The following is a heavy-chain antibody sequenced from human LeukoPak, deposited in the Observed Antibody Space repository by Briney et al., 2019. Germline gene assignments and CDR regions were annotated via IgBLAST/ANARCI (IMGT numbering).Heavy chain of an antibody. V-gene: IGHV3-21*04. CDR1: GFTFSSYS. CDR3: AKDRGYYYDSSAYGSYFDY. Sequence: GGSLRLSCATSGFTFSSYSMNWVRQAPGKGLEWVSSINSDSTYIYYADSLKGRFTISRDNSKNSLYLQMNSLRTEDTALYYCAKDRGYYYDSSAYGSYFDYWGQGTLVTVSS. J-gene: IGHJ4*02. D-gene: IGHD3-22*01. CDR2: INSDSTYI.